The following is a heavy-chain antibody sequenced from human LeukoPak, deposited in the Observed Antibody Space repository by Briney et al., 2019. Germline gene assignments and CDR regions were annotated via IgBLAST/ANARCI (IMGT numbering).Heavy chain of an antibody. V-gene: IGHV4-59*01. CDR3: ARVWGDAFDI. Sequence: PSETLSLTCTVSGGSISSYYWSWIRQPPGKGPEWIGYIYYSGSTNYNPSLKSRVTISVDTSKNQFSLKLSSVTAADTAVYYCARVWGDAFDIWGQGTMVTVSS. CDR2: IYYSGST. CDR1: GGSISSYY. D-gene: IGHD3-16*01. J-gene: IGHJ3*02.